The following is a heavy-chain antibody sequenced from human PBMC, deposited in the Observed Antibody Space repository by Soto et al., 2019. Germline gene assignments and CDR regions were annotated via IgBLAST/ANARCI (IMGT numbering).Heavy chain of an antibody. J-gene: IGHJ4*02. CDR1: GFTFSSFG. Sequence: VQLVESGGGVVQPGRSLRLSCAASGFTFSSFGMHWVRQAPGKGLEWMAVISYDGSNKYYADSVKGRFTISRDNSKNTLYLQMNSLRAEDTAVYYCAKTPSNSWYYFDYWGQGTLVTVSS. D-gene: IGHD6-13*01. V-gene: IGHV3-30*18. CDR3: AKTPSNSWYYFDY. CDR2: ISYDGSNK.